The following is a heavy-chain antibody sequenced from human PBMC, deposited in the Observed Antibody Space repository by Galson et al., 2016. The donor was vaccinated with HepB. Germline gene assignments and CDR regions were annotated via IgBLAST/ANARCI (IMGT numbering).Heavy chain of an antibody. CDR2: INTNTGNP. CDR3: ARAGVLLWIQRPWTWFDP. V-gene: IGHV7-4-1*02. Sequence: SVKVSCKASGYTFTSYSMNWVRQAPGQGLEWMGWINTNTGNPTYAQGFTGRFVFSLDTSVSTAYLQISSLKAEDTAVYYCARAGVLLWIQRPWTWFDPWGQGTLVTVSS. D-gene: IGHD3-10*01. J-gene: IGHJ5*02. CDR1: GYTFTSYS.